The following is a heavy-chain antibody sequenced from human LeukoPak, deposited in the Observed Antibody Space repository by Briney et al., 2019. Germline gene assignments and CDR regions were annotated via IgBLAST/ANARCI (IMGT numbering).Heavy chain of an antibody. CDR3: ARDPQTSYCSGGSCYPDYYYMDV. CDR2: IYYSGST. D-gene: IGHD2-15*01. CDR1: GGSISSGDYY. J-gene: IGHJ6*03. V-gene: IGHV4-30-4*08. Sequence: TLSLTCTVSGGSISSGDYYWSWIRQPPGKGLEWIGYIYYSGSTYYNPSLESRVTISVDTSKNQFSLKLSSVTAADMAVYYCARDPQTSYCSGGSCYPDYYYMDVWGKGTTVTVSS.